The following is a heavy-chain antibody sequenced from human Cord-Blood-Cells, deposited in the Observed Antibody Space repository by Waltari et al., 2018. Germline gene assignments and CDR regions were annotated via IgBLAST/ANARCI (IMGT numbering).Heavy chain of an antibody. CDR3: ARAGPHWYFDL. Sequence: QVQLVQSGAEVKKPGASVKVSCKASGYTFTGYYMHWVRQAPGQGLEWRGWVNPNSGGTNNAQKFQGRVTMTRDTSISTAYMELSRLRSDDTAVYYCARAGPHWYFDLWGRGTLVTVSS. CDR2: VNPNSGGT. CDR1: GYTFTGYY. J-gene: IGHJ2*01. V-gene: IGHV1-2*02.